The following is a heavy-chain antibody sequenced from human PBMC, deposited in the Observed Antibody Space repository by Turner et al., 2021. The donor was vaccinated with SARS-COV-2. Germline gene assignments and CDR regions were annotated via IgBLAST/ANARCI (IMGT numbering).Heavy chain of an antibody. CDR1: GGSISSTNW. CDR3: ATKYCSGGSCSYFDY. J-gene: IGHJ4*02. D-gene: IGHD2-15*01. Sequence: QVQLQESGPGLVKPSGPLSPTCAVSGGSISSTNWWSWVRQPPGKGLEWIGEIYHSGNTNSNPSLKSRVTISVDKSKNQFSLKLSSVTAADTAVYYCATKYCSGGSCSYFDYWGQGTLVTVSS. CDR2: IYHSGNT. V-gene: IGHV4-4*02.